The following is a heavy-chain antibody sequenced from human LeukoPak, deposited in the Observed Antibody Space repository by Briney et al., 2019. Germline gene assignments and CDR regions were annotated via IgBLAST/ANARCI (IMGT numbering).Heavy chain of an antibody. CDR3: AKSGHSGYEHFDS. J-gene: IGHJ4*02. V-gene: IGHV3-11*04. CDR2: ISSSGSAI. CDR1: GFTFSDYY. Sequence: GGSLRLSCAASGFTFSDYYMSWIRQAPGKGLEWVSYISSSGSAIYYADSVKGRFTISRDNAKNSLYLQMNSLRAEDTAVYYCAKSGHSGYEHFDSWGQGTLVTVSS. D-gene: IGHD5-12*01.